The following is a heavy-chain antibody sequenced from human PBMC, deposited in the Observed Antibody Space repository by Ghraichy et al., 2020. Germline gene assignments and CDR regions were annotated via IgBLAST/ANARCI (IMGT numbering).Heavy chain of an antibody. V-gene: IGHV3-21*01. Sequence: GGSLRLSCATSGFNFSRYALNWVRQAPRKGLEWVSSISSSRLALYGDSVTGRFIISRDNAKSSVYLEMDSLRAEDTAVYYCATGGGSYNKWGQGTLVSVSS. J-gene: IGHJ4*02. CDR1: GFNFSRYA. D-gene: IGHD3-10*01. CDR2: ISSSRLA. CDR3: ATGGGSYNK.